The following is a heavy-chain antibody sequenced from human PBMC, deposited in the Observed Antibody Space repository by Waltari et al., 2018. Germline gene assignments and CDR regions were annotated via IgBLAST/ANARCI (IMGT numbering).Heavy chain of an antibody. D-gene: IGHD3-10*01. Sequence: QVQLVQSGAEVKKPGASVKVSCKASGYTFTSYDINWVRQATGQGLEWMGWMNPNSGNTGYAQKFQGKVTMTRNTSRSTAYMEVSSLGSEDTAVYYCARGLYYYGSGSYPGMDVWGQGTTVTVSS. J-gene: IGHJ6*02. CDR2: MNPNSGNT. CDR3: ARGLYYYGSGSYPGMDV. V-gene: IGHV1-8*01. CDR1: GYTFTSYD.